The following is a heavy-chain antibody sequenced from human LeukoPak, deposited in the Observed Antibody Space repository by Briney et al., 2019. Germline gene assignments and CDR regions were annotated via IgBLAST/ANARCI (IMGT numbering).Heavy chain of an antibody. J-gene: IGHJ4*02. V-gene: IGHV3-30*02. Sequence: GGSLRLSCAASGFTFSSYGMHWVRQAPGKGLEWVAFIRYDGSNKYYADSVKGRFTISRDNSKNTLFLQMNSLRAEDTAVYYCAKGANRYDYYGPFDYGGQGTLVTVSS. CDR3: AKGANRYDYYGPFDY. CDR1: GFTFSSYG. CDR2: IRYDGSNK. D-gene: IGHD3-10*01.